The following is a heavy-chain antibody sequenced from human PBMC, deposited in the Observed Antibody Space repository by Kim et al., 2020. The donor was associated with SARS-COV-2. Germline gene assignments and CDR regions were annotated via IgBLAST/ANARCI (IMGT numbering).Heavy chain of an antibody. CDR2: LTGSGDAT. D-gene: IGHD6-6*01. CDR3: AKVGETARFFDY. Sequence: GGSLRLSCAASGFKFSAYGKSWVRQVPGKGLEWLSTLTGSGDATYYADSVKGRFTLSRDNSKNTLYLQMNSLRAEDTAVYYCAKVGETARFFDYWGRGTLVTVSS. CDR1: GFKFSAYG. V-gene: IGHV3-23*01. J-gene: IGHJ4*02.